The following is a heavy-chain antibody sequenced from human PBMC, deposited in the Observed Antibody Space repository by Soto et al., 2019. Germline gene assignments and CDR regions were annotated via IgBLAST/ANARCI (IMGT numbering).Heavy chain of an antibody. D-gene: IGHD2-2*01. CDR3: ARDTDYCSSTGCYPWFAP. CDR1: GFTFSSYS. J-gene: IGHJ5*02. Sequence: EVQLVESGGGLVKPGGSLRLSCAASGFTFSSYSMNWVRQAPGKGLEWVSSISSSSSYIYYADSVKGRFTISRDNARNTLYRKMNRLRAEDRAGYSGARDTDYCSSTGCYPWFAPWGKGPLVTFSS. V-gene: IGHV3-21*01. CDR2: ISSSSSYI.